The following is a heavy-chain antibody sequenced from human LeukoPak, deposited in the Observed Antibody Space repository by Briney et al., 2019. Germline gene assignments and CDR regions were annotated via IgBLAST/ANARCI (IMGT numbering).Heavy chain of an antibody. D-gene: IGHD5-24*01. J-gene: IGHJ4*02. Sequence: SETLSLTCTVSGGSISNYYWGWIRQPPGKGLEWIGSIYYSGSTYYNPSLKSRVTISVDTSKNQFSLKLSSVTAADTAVYYCASGVEMATIVIDYWGQGTLVTVSS. CDR1: GGSISNYY. V-gene: IGHV4-39*07. CDR2: IYYSGST. CDR3: ASGVEMATIVIDY.